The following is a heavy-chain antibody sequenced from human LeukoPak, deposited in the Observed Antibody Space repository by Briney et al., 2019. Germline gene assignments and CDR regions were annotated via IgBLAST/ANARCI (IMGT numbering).Heavy chain of an antibody. J-gene: IGHJ5*02. D-gene: IGHD2-2*01. CDR1: GGSFSGYY. V-gene: IGHV4-34*01. CDR2: INHSGST. CDR3: ARAGPYCSSTSCYPSWFDP. Sequence: PSETLSLTCAVYGGSFSGYYWSWIRQPPGKGLEWIGEINHSGSTNYNPSLKSRVTISVDTSKNQSSLKLSSVTAADTAVYYCARAGPYCSSTSCYPSWFDPWGQGTLVTVSS.